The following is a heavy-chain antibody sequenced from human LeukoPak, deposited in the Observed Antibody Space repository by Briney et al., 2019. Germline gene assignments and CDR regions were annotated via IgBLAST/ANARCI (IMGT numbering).Heavy chain of an antibody. V-gene: IGHV4-39*07. CDR3: AKSEGIVVSN. CDR2: IYHSGST. CDR1: GGSISSSSYY. J-gene: IGHJ4*02. D-gene: IGHD3-22*01. Sequence: SETLSLTCTVSGGSISSSSYYWGWIRQPPGKGLEWIGEIYHSGSTNYNPSLKSRVTISVDKSKNQFSLKLSSVTAADTAVYYCAKSEGIVVSNWGQGTLVTVSS.